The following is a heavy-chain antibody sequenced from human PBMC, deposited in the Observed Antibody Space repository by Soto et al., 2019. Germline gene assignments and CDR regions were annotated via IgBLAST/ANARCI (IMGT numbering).Heavy chain of an antibody. CDR3: AKDLVYTYGPNTYYYYYGMDV. CDR2: ISGRGSNT. CDR1: GFTFSNYA. J-gene: IGHJ6*02. V-gene: IGHV3-23*01. Sequence: GGSLRLSCAASGFTFSNYAMNWVRQAPGKGLEWVSAISGRGSNTYYGDSVKGRFAISRDNSKNTLYLQMNSLRAEDTAVYYCAKDLVYTYGPNTYYYYYGMDVWGQGTTVTVSS. D-gene: IGHD5-18*01.